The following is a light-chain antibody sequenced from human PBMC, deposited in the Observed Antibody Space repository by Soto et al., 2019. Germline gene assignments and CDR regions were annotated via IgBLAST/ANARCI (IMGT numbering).Light chain of an antibody. CDR3: QQANSFPLT. J-gene: IGKJ4*01. CDR2: SAS. V-gene: IGKV1-12*01. CDR1: QVINSW. Sequence: DIQMTQSPSSVSASVGDRVTITCRASQVINSWLAWYQQQPGKAPKLLIFSASSLESGVPSRFSGSGSGTDFTLTISSLQPEDFATYYCQQANSFPLTFCGGTRVEIK.